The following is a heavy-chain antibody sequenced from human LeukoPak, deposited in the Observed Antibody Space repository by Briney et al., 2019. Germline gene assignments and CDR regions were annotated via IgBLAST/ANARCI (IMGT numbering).Heavy chain of an antibody. D-gene: IGHD3-10*01. CDR3: ARDGSGSYPPAFDY. CDR1: GFTVSSNY. Sequence: GSLRLSCAASGFTVSSNYMSWVRQAPGKGLEWVSVIYSGGSTYYADSVKGRFTISRDNSKNTLYLQMNSLRAEDTAVYYCARDGSGSYPPAFDYWGQGTLVTVSS. CDR2: IYSGGST. J-gene: IGHJ4*02. V-gene: IGHV3-53*01.